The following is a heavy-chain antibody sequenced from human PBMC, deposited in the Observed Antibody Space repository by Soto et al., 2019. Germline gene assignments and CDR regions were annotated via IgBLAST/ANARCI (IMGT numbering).Heavy chain of an antibody. V-gene: IGHV3-23*01. CDR1: GFTFSSYA. CDR3: AKDCFGSGRWYYCMEV. D-gene: IGHD3-10*01. J-gene: IGHJ6*02. Sequence: GGSLRLSCAASGFTFSSYAMGWVRQAPGKGLEWVSAINGSGGNTYYADSVKGRFTTSRDNSKNTLYLQMNSLRAEDTAVYYCAKDCFGSGRWYYCMEVWGQETT. CDR2: INGSGGNT.